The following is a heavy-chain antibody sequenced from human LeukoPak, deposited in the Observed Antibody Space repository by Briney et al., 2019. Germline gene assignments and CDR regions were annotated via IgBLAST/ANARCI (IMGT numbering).Heavy chain of an antibody. D-gene: IGHD3-3*01. CDR2: ISYSGNT. CDR3: ARVDHYDFWVFP. CDR1: GDSISSGGNS. Sequence: KTSETLSLTCAVSGDSISSGGNSWSWIRQPPGKGLEWIGYISYSGNTYYNSSLKSRVTISVDTSKNQFSLKLSSVTAADTAVYYCARVDHYDFWVFPWGQGTLVTVSS. V-gene: IGHV4-30-4*07. J-gene: IGHJ5*02.